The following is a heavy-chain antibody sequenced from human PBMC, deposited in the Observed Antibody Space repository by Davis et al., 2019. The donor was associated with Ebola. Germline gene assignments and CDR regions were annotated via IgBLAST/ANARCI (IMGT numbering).Heavy chain of an antibody. Sequence: ASVQVSCKASGYTFTGYYMHWVRQAPGQGLEWMGWINPNSGGTNYAQKFQGRVTMTRDTSISTAYMELSSLRSEDTAVYYCAREWYQGVGTYFFYWGQGTLVAVSS. D-gene: IGHD2-15*01. CDR1: GYTFTGYY. CDR3: AREWYQGVGTYFFY. CDR2: INPNSGGT. J-gene: IGHJ4*02. V-gene: IGHV1-2*02.